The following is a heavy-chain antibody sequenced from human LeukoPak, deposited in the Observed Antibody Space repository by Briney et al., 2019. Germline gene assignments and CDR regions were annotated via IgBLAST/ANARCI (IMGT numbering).Heavy chain of an antibody. V-gene: IGHV4-59*01. D-gene: IGHD3-16*02. CDR3: ARVIKDYVWGSYRFIPYYFDY. CDR1: GGSISSYY. J-gene: IGHJ4*02. CDR2: IYYSGSI. Sequence: PSETLSLTCTVSGGSISSYYWSWIRQPPGKGLEWIGYIYYSGSINYNPSLKSRVTISVDTSKNQFSLKLSSVTAADTAVYYCARVIKDYVWGSYRFIPYYFDYWGQGTLVTVSS.